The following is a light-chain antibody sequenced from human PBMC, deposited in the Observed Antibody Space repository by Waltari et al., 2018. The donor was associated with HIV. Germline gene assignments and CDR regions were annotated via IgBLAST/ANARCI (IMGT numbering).Light chain of an antibody. Sequence: QSVLTQPPSVSGAPGPRVTIPCTGGSSNIGAAYDVHWYQQIPGTAPKLLISGNKNRPSGVPDRFSASKSGASASLAIIGLQAEDEADYFCQSYDRSLSASVVFGGGTKLTVL. V-gene: IGLV1-40*01. J-gene: IGLJ2*01. CDR3: QSYDRSLSASVV. CDR1: SSNIGAAYD. CDR2: GNK.